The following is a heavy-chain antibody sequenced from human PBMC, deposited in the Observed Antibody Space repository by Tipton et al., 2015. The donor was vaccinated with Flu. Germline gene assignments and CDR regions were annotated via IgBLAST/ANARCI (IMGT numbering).Heavy chain of an antibody. Sequence: SLRLSCAASGFSFSSYEMNWVRQAPGKGLEWVSFISPSGSTRYYADSVRGRFIISRDNFENSVFLQMNSLRAEDTAAYYCARGFIRLCDYWGQGALVTVSS. V-gene: IGHV3-48*03. CDR1: GFSFSSYE. J-gene: IGHJ4*02. CDR3: ARGFIRLCDY. CDR2: ISPSGSTR. D-gene: IGHD3-16*01.